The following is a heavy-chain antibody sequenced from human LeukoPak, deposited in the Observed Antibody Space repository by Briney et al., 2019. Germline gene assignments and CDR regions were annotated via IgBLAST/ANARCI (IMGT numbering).Heavy chain of an antibody. D-gene: IGHD1-14*01. V-gene: IGHV4-34*01. CDR3: ARGYRSSDY. J-gene: IGHJ4*02. Sequence: SGTLSLTCAVYGGSFSSYYWSWIRQPPGKGLEWIGEINHSGSTNYNPSLKSRVTISVDTSKNQFSLKLSSVTAADTAVYYCARGYRSSDYWGQGTLVTVSS. CDR2: INHSGST. CDR1: GGSFSSYY.